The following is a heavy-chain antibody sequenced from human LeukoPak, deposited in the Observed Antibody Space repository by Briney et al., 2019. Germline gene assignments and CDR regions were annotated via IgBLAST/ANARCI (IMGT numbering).Heavy chain of an antibody. Sequence: LETLSLTCTVSGGSISSSSYDWGWIRQPPGKGLEWIGSIYYSGSTYYNPSLKSRVTISVDRSKNQFSLRLSSVTAADTAVYYCAAGEYSSSSAGTSFDYWGQGTLVTVSS. CDR2: IYYSGST. D-gene: IGHD6-6*01. J-gene: IGHJ4*02. V-gene: IGHV4-39*07. CDR3: AAGEYSSSSAGTSFDY. CDR1: GGSISSSSYD.